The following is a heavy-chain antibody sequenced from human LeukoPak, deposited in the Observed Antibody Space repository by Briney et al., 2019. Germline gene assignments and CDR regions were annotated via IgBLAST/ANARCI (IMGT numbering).Heavy chain of an antibody. V-gene: IGHV3-23*01. CDR2: ISGSGGST. CDR1: GFTFSSNA. CDR3: AKGPTPYGSGTYYFDY. D-gene: IGHD3-10*01. J-gene: IGHJ4*02. Sequence: PGGSLRLSCAASGFTFSSNAMSWVRQAPGKGLEWVSYISGSGGSTYYADSVKGRFTISRDNSKNTLYLQMNSLRAEDTAVYYCAKGPTPYGSGTYYFDYWGQGTLVTVSS.